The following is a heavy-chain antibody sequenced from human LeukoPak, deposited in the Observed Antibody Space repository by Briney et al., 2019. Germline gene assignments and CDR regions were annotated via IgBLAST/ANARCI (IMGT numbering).Heavy chain of an antibody. CDR2: IIPIFGTA. D-gene: IGHD5-12*01. CDR1: GGTFSCYA. J-gene: IGHJ4*02. Sequence: SVKVSCKASGGTFSCYAISWMRQAPGQGLEWMGRIIPIFGTANYAQKFQGRVTITTDESTSTAYMELSSLRSEDTAVYYCARDQESGYDPYYFDYWGQGTLVTVSS. V-gene: IGHV1-69*05. CDR3: ARDQESGYDPYYFDY.